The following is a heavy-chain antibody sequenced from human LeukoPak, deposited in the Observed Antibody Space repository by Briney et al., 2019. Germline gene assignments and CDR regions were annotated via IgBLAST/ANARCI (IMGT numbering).Heavy chain of an antibody. J-gene: IGHJ4*02. Sequence: PGGSLRLSCAASGFTFSSYSMNWVRQAPGKGLEWVSSISSSSSYIYYADSVKGRFTISRDNAKNSLYLQMNSLRAEDTAVYYCARDPSGYDPADYWGQGTLVTVSS. CDR1: GFTFSSYS. CDR3: ARDPSGYDPADY. CDR2: ISSSSSYI. D-gene: IGHD5-12*01. V-gene: IGHV3-21*01.